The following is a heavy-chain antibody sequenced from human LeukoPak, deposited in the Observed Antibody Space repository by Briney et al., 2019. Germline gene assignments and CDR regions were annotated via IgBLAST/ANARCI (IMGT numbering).Heavy chain of an antibody. CDR3: ARHSRGAGDGFDY. V-gene: IGHV5-51*01. D-gene: IGHD2-21*02. J-gene: IGHJ4*02. CDR1: GYGFTSYW. Sequence: GESLKISCKGSGYGFTSYWIGWVPQMPGKGLGWMGIIYLGDSDTRYSPSFQGQVTISADKSINTVYLQWSSLKASDTAMYYCARHSRGAGDGFDYWGQGTLFTVSS. CDR2: IYLGDSDT.